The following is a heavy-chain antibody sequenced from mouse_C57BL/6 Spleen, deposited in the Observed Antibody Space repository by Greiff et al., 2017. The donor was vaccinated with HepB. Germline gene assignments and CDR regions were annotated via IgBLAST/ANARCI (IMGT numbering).Heavy chain of an antibody. J-gene: IGHJ2*01. D-gene: IGHD2-2*01. CDR2: ISSGSSTI. Sequence: EVMLVESGGGLVKPGGSLKLSCAASGFTFSDYGMHWVRQAPEKGLEWVAYISSGSSTIYYADTVKGRFTISRDNAKNTLFLQMTSLRSEDTAMYYCARRAVTTRGFDYWGQGTTLTVSS. CDR3: ARRAVTTRGFDY. CDR1: GFTFSDYG. V-gene: IGHV5-17*01.